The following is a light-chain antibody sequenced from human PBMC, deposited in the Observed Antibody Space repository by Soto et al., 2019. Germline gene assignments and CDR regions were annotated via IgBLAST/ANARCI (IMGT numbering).Light chain of an antibody. CDR1: SSNIGSHS. CDR3: AAWDDSLNGYYV. CDR2: TNN. V-gene: IGLV1-44*01. J-gene: IGLJ1*01. Sequence: QSVLTQPPSASGTPGQRVTISCSGSSSNIGSHSVNWYQQLPGTAPKLLIYTNNQWPSGVPDRFSGSKSGTSASLAISGLQSEDEADYYCAAWDDSLNGYYVFGTGTKVTVL.